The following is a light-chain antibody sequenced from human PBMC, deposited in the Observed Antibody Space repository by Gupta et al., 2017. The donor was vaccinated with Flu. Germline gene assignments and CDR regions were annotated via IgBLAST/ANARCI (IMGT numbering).Light chain of an antibody. V-gene: IGLV2-8*01. J-gene: IGLJ1*01. CDR2: QGT. CDR1: SSDVGRYNY. Sequence: HSVTISSTGTSSDVGRYNYVSWQQHHPVTTHTLLLYQGTHRSSGDHGRFSASQAGSTSSRTVSRPQDEDEGDYYCSTYSHSRSVFGSGTKVTVL. CDR3: STYSHSRSV.